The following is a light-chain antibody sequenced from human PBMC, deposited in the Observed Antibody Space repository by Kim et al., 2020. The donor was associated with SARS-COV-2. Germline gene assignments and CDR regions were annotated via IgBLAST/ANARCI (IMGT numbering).Light chain of an antibody. CDR3: CSYAGSYTFLV. CDR1: TSDVGGYNH. CDR2: DVS. V-gene: IGLV2-11*03. J-gene: IGLJ1*01. Sequence: QSVTISCTGTTSDVGGYNHVSWYQQHPGKAPKLMIYDVSMRPSGVPDRFSGSKSGNTASLTISGLQTEDESDYYCCSYAGSYTFLVFGTGTKVTVL.